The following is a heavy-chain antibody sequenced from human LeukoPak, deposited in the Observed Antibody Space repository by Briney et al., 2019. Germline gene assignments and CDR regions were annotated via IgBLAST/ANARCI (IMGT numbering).Heavy chain of an antibody. CDR2: IWSDGTDK. CDR1: GFTFSHYG. J-gene: IGHJ4*02. CDR3: AKDAQRGFDFSNSLES. V-gene: IGHV3-33*06. Sequence: PGRSLRLSCATSGFTFSHYGMHWVRQAPGRGLEWVAVIWSDGTDKYYGDSVKGRVTISRDNSKNTVYLQMNSLRVEDTAVYYCAKDAQRGFDFSNSLESWGQGTLVTVSS. D-gene: IGHD4-11*01.